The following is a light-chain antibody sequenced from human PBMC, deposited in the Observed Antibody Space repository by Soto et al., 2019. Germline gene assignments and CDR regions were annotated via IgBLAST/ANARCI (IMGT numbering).Light chain of an antibody. Sequence: EIVLTQSPATLSASPGERATLSCRASQSVNTYVAWYQQKPGQAPRLLIYDASNKATGVPDRFSGSGSGTDFTLTIGSLEPEDFAVYYWAQRHNWPSFTVGPGTKVDIK. V-gene: IGKV3-11*01. J-gene: IGKJ3*01. CDR1: QSVNTY. CDR2: DAS. CDR3: AQRHNWPSFT.